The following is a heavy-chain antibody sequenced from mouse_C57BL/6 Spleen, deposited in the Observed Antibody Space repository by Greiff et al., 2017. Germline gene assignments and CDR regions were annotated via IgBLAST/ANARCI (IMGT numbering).Heavy chain of an antibody. Sequence: VQLQQSGAELVRPGASVTLSCKASGYTFTDDEMHWGKQTPVHGLEWIGAIDPETGGTDYNQKFKGKATLTADKSSSTAYMELRSLTSEDSAVTYSNPLVTTVVADYWGQGTTLTVSS. CDR3: NPLVTTVVADY. CDR1: GYTFTDDE. J-gene: IGHJ2*01. D-gene: IGHD1-1*01. V-gene: IGHV1-15*01. CDR2: IDPETGGT.